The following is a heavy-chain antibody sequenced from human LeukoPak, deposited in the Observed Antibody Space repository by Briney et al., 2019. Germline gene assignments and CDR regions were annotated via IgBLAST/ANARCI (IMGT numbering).Heavy chain of an antibody. CDR3: ARDWSGY. CDR1: GYAFTGYF. Sequence: ASVKVSCKASGYAFTGYFIHWVRQAPGQGLEWMGWINPDSGGTNYAQKFQGRVTMTRDTSISTAYLELSGLRSDDTAVYYCARDWSGYWGQGTLVTVSS. CDR2: INPDSGGT. J-gene: IGHJ4*02. V-gene: IGHV1-2*02.